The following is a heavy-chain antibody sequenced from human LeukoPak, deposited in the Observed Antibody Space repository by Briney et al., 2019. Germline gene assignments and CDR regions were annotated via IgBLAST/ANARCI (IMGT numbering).Heavy chain of an antibody. CDR1: GFTFSSYD. V-gene: IGHV3-23*01. CDR3: ARVPSGCYACDFDY. J-gene: IGHJ4*02. D-gene: IGHD2-2*01. Sequence: PGGPLRLSCVASGFTFSSYDMSGVPQPTGEGLEGVSSHGGTNGYTYYADSVRGRYSISRDNSQNTLYMQMNSLRAEDTALYYCARVPSGCYACDFDYWGQGTLVTVSS. CDR2: HGGTNGYT.